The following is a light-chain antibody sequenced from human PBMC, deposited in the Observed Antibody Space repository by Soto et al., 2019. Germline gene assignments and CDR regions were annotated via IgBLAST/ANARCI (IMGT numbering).Light chain of an antibody. Sequence: EIVLTQSPGTLSVSPGERATLSCRANQTIDSNNLAWYQQKPGQAPSLLIYGTSSRATGIPDRFSGSGSGTDFTLTISRLEPEDSAIYYCQQYGSWTFGQGTKVEIK. CDR2: GTS. CDR1: QTIDSNN. CDR3: QQYGSWT. J-gene: IGKJ1*01. V-gene: IGKV3-20*01.